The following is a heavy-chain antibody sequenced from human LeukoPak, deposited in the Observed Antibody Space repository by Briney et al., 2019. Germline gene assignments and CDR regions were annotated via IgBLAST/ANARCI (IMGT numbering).Heavy chain of an antibody. Sequence: SVKVSCKASGGTFSSYAISWVRQAPGQGLEWVGRIIPILGIANYAQKFQGRVTITADKSTSTAYMELRSLRSDDTAVYYCARGGYCSSTSCYTDAFDIWGQGTMVTVSS. V-gene: IGHV1-69*04. CDR1: GGTFSSYA. J-gene: IGHJ3*02. CDR3: ARGGYCSSTSCYTDAFDI. CDR2: IIPILGIA. D-gene: IGHD2-2*02.